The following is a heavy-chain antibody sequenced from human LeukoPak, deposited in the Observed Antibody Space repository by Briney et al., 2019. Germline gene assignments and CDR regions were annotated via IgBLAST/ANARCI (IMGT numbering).Heavy chain of an antibody. CDR3: ARDLAGYGGNSPGY. V-gene: IGHV3-66*01. CDR1: GFTVSCNY. CDR2: IYSGGST. J-gene: IGHJ4*02. Sequence: PGGSLRLSCAASGFTVSCNYMSGVRQAPGKGLEGVAGIYSGGSTYYADSVKGRFTISRDNSKNTLYLQMNSLRAEDTTVYYYARDLAGYGGNSPGYWGQGTLVTVSS. D-gene: IGHD4-23*01.